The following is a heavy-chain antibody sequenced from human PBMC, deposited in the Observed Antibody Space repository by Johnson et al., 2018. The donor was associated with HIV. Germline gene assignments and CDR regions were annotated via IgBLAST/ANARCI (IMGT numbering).Heavy chain of an antibody. CDR1: GFTFSSYG. J-gene: IGHJ3*02. CDR2: ISSSGITI. Sequence: VQLVESGGGVVQPGGSLRLSCAASGFTFSSYGMHWVRQAPGKGLEWVSYISSSGITIYYADSVKGRFTISRDNAKNSLYLQMNSLRAEDTAVYYCAKRAQLGTETGAFDIWGQGTLVTVSS. D-gene: IGHD2-21*02. V-gene: IGHV3-48*04. CDR3: AKRAQLGTETGAFDI.